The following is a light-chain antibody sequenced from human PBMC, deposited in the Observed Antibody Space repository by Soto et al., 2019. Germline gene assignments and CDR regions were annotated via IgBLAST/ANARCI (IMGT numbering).Light chain of an antibody. CDR3: QQNYSLPIT. CDR2: AAS. Sequence: DIQMTKPPSSLSASLRDRAPLPCRANQDIRDDLGWYQQKPGKAPDLLIYAASSLQSGIPSRFGGRGSGTDFTLTITGLQHEDFATYYCQQNYSLPITFGQGTRLEI. V-gene: IGKV1-39*01. J-gene: IGKJ5*01. CDR1: QDIRDD.